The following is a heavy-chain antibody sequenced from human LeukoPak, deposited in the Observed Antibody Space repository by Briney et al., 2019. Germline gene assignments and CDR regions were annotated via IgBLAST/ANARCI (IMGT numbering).Heavy chain of an antibody. D-gene: IGHD2-21*01. CDR3: ARSSSPSYCGGGCHNLDY. CDR1: GGTFSSYA. J-gene: IGHJ4*02. Sequence: GASVKVSCKASGGTFSSYAISWVRQAPGQGLEWMGGIIPIFGTANYAQKFQGRVTITADESTSTAYMELSSLRSEDTAVYYCARSSSPSYCGGGCHNLDYWGQGTLVTVSS. V-gene: IGHV1-69*13. CDR2: IIPIFGTA.